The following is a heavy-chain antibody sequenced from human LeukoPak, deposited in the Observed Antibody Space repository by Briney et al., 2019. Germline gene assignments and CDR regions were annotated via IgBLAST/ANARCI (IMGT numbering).Heavy chain of an antibody. CDR2: ISASGGST. J-gene: IGHJ4*02. CDR1: GFTFSSSA. V-gene: IGHV3-23*01. Sequence: PGGSLRLSCAASGFTFSSSAMSWVRQVPGKGLEWVSGISASGGSTSYADSVRGRFTISRDNARNTVYLQMNSLRVEDTAVYYCVRDFRSADYWGQGTLVTVSS. CDR3: VRDFRSADY.